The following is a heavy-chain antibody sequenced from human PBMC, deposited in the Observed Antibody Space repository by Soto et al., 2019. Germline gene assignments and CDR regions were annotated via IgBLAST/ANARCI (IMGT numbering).Heavy chain of an antibody. CDR1: GGSIISSPYW. CDR2: IYRDGAT. D-gene: IGHD6-6*01. CDR3: ARLAGSSFFTY. J-gene: IGHJ4*02. V-gene: IGHV4-39*01. Sequence: QLRLQESGPGLVKPSETLSLICTVSGGSIISSPYWWGWVRQPPGKGPEWIASIYRDGATYYNPSLTRRVTVFVDSSKNQFSLKLTSVTAADTAIYYCARLAGSSFFTYWGQGTRVTVSS.